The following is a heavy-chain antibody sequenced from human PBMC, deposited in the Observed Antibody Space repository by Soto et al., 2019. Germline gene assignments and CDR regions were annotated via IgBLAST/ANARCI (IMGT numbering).Heavy chain of an antibody. Sequence: PSETLSLTCTVSGGSIRSYYWSWIRQPPGKGLEWIGYIYYSGSTNYNPSLKSRVTISVDTSKNQFSLELRSLRSDDMAVYYCARDIFWEGFGESNWLDPWGQGTLVTVSS. J-gene: IGHJ5*02. CDR2: IYYSGST. CDR1: GGSIRSYY. V-gene: IGHV4-59*01. CDR3: ARDIFWEGFGESNWLDP. D-gene: IGHD3-10*01.